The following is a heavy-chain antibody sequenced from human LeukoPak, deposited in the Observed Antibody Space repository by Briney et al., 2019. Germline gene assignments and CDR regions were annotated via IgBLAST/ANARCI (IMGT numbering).Heavy chain of an antibody. V-gene: IGHV5-51*01. CDR3: ARPRIAAAGNVYYMDV. Sequence: PGESLKISCKGSGYSFTSYWIGWVRQMPGKGLEWMGIIYPGDSDTRSSPSFQGQVTISANKSISTAYLQWSSLKASDTAMYYCARPRIAAAGNVYYMDVWGKGTTVTVSS. D-gene: IGHD6-13*01. CDR1: GYSFTSYW. CDR2: IYPGDSDT. J-gene: IGHJ6*03.